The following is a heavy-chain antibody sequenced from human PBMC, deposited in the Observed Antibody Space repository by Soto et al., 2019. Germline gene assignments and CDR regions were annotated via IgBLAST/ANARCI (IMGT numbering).Heavy chain of an antibody. CDR1: GGSISSGDYY. CDR3: ARERPDGCKLDP. V-gene: IGHV4-30-4*01. J-gene: IGHJ5*02. CDR2: IYYSGST. Sequence: QVQLQESGPGLVKPSQTLSLTCTVSGGSISSGDYYWSWIRQPPGKGLEWIGYIYYSGSTYYNPSLKSRVTISADTSKNQSSLNLSSVTAADTAVYYCARERPDGCKLDPWGQGTLVTVSS. D-gene: IGHD6-19*01.